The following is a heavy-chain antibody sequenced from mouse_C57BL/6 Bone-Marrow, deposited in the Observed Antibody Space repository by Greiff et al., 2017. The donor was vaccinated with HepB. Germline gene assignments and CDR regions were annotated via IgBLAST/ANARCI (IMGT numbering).Heavy chain of an antibody. D-gene: IGHD2-1*01. Sequence: EVHLVESGGGLVQPGGSLKLSCAASGFTFSDYGMAWVRQAPRKGPEWVAFISNLAYSIYYADTVTGRFTISRENAKNTLYLEMSSLRSEDTAMYYCARRGNYGNAMDYWGQGTSVTVSS. CDR2: ISNLAYSI. CDR3: ARRGNYGNAMDY. V-gene: IGHV5-15*01. J-gene: IGHJ4*01. CDR1: GFTFSDYG.